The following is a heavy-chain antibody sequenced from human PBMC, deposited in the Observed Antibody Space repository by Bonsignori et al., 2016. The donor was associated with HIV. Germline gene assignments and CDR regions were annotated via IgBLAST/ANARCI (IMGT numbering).Heavy chain of an antibody. Sequence: SETLSLTCTVSGGSISSYYWSWIRQPAGKGLEWIGRIYTSGSTNYNPSLKSRVTMSVDTSKNQFSLKLSSVTAADTAVYYCARVQGYDILTGYYQKGYYFDYWGQGTLVTVSS. J-gene: IGHJ4*02. CDR3: ARVQGYDILTGYYQKGYYFDY. D-gene: IGHD3-9*01. CDR1: GGSISSYY. V-gene: IGHV4-4*07. CDR2: IYTSGST.